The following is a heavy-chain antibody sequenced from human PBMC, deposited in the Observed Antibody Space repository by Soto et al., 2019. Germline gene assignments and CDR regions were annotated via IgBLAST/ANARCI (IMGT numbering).Heavy chain of an antibody. CDR3: ARSSTSANYFDY. CDR2: IYYSGST. Sequence: QVQLQESGPGLVKPSQTLSLTCTVSGGSISSGGYYWSWIRQYPGKGLEWIGYIYYSGSTYYNPSLKSRVXXXVXXSKNQFSLKLSSVTAADTAVYYCARSSTSANYFDYWGQGTLVTVSS. J-gene: IGHJ4*02. CDR1: GGSISSGGYY. V-gene: IGHV4-31*03. D-gene: IGHD2-2*01.